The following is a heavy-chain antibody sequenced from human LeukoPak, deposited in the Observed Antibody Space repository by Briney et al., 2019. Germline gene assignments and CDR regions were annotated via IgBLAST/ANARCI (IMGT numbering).Heavy chain of an antibody. D-gene: IGHD3-10*01. Sequence: PSETLSLTCTVSGGSISSYYWSWIRQPAGKGLEWIGRISTSGSTNYNPSLKSRVTMSVDTSKNQFSLKLSSVTAADAAVYYRAREVRGVIITGGDAFDIWGEGTMVTVSS. CDR2: ISTSGST. V-gene: IGHV4-4*07. J-gene: IGHJ3*02. CDR3: AREVRGVIITGGDAFDI. CDR1: GGSISSYY.